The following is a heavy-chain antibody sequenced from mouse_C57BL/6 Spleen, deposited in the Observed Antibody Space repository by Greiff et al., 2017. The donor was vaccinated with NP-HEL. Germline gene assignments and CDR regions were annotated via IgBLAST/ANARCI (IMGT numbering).Heavy chain of an antibody. CDR1: GFSLTSYG. D-gene: IGHD1-1*01. CDR2: IWSGGST. CDR3: ASSSFTTVVAPAY. Sequence: VMLVESGPGLVQPSQSLSITCTVSGFSLTSYGVHWVRQSPGKGLEWLGVIWSGGSTDYNAAFISRLSISKDNSKSQVFFKMNSLQADDTAIYYCASSSFTTVVAPAYWGQGTLVTVSA. J-gene: IGHJ3*01. V-gene: IGHV2-2*01.